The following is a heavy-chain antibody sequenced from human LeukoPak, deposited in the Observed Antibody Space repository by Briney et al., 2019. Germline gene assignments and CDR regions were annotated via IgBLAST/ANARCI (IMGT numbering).Heavy chain of an antibody. CDR3: ARGATVRATKYFFDS. V-gene: IGHV3-49*04. D-gene: IGHD3-10*01. J-gene: IGHJ4*02. CDR2: IRSEAQGGTR. CDR1: VFTFGDYA. Sequence: GGSLRLSCVPSVFTFGDYAVGWVRQAPGKGVGGVGFIRSEAQGGTREYAASVEGKITISRDDSRGVAYLQMNSLKIKETALYFCARGATVRATKYFFDSWGQGTPVTVSS.